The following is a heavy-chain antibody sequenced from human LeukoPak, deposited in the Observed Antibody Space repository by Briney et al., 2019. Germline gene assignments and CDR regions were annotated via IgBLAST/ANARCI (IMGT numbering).Heavy chain of an antibody. D-gene: IGHD6-19*01. V-gene: IGHV1-2*04. CDR1: GYTFTGYY. Sequence: ASVKVSGKASGYTFTGYYMHWVRQAPGQGLEWMGWINPNSGGTNYAQKFQGWVTMTRDTSIGTAYMELSRLRSDDTAVYYCARELIAVAGTPYYYYGMDVWGKGTTVTVSS. CDR3: ARELIAVAGTPYYYYGMDV. J-gene: IGHJ6*04. CDR2: INPNSGGT.